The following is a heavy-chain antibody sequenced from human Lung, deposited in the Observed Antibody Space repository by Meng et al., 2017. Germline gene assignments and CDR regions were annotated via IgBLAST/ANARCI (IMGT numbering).Heavy chain of an antibody. V-gene: IGHV1-2*06. Sequence: QMPRVRAGARVKKPGASVKVSCKPSGHYFPDYYIHGGRLAPGQGLEWMEHIDPKSGDTRYAQKFQGRVTMTGDTSIGTAYMELTGLRSDDTALYYCARDEDISAAGKLFGDYWGQGTLVTVSS. J-gene: IGHJ4*02. D-gene: IGHD6-13*01. CDR2: IDPKSGDT. CDR3: ARDEDISAAGKLFGDY. CDR1: GHYFPDYY.